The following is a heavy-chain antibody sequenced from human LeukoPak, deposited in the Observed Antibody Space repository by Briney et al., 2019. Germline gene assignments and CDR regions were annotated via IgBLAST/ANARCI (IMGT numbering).Heavy chain of an antibody. D-gene: IGHD7-27*01. CDR3: SRQGTGDELDY. Sequence: ASVKVSCKASGYTLTGNYMHWVRQAPGQGLEWMGWINPNSSGTLYAQKFQGRVTMTRDTSITTAYMELRRLRSDDTAVYNCSRQGTGDELDYWGQGTLVTVSS. CDR2: INPNSSGT. J-gene: IGHJ4*02. CDR1: GYTLTGNY. V-gene: IGHV1-2*02.